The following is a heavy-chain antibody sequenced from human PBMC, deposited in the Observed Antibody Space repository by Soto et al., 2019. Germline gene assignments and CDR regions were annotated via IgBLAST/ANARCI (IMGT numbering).Heavy chain of an antibody. CDR3: ARDLEYFDWLLSGDATAFDI. CDR1: GFTFSDYY. J-gene: IGHJ3*02. V-gene: IGHV3-11*01. D-gene: IGHD3-9*01. CDR2: ISSSGSTI. Sequence: QVQLVESGGGLVKPGGSLRLSCAASGFTFSDYYVSWIRQAPGKGLEWVSYISSSGSTIYYADSVKGRFTISRDNAKNSLYLQMNSLRAEDTAVYYCARDLEYFDWLLSGDATAFDIWGQGTMVTVSS.